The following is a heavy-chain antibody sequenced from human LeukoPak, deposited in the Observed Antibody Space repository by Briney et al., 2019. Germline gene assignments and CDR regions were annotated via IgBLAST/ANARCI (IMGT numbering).Heavy chain of an antibody. CDR3: ARVPYCSGGSCYWFDP. V-gene: IGHV4-31*03. D-gene: IGHD2-15*01. CDR1: GGSISSGGYY. Sequence: SQTLSLTCTVSGGSISSGGYYWSWIRQHPGKGLEWIGYIYYSGSTYYNPSLKSRVTISVDTSKNQFSLKLSSVTAPDTAVYYCARVPYCSGGSCYWFDPWGQGTLVTVSS. J-gene: IGHJ5*02. CDR2: IYYSGST.